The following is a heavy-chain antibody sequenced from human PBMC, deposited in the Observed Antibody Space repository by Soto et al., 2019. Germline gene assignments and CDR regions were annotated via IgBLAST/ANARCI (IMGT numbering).Heavy chain of an antibody. CDR1: GGNFNTYP. Sequence: QVQLEQYGAEVKRPGSSVKVSCKTSGGNFNTYPISWVRQAPGHRLEWMGKIIPIFGTPDYAQKFQGRVTITADEATTTVYMELRSLKSDDSAVYYCARDSRMWGSTGWKRENLFDIWGQGTMVTVSS. J-gene: IGHJ3*02. V-gene: IGHV1-69*18. CDR3: ARDSRMWGSTGWKRENLFDI. D-gene: IGHD3-16*01. CDR2: IIPIFGTP.